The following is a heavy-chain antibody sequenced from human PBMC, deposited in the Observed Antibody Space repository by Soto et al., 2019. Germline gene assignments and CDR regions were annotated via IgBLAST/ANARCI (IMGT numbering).Heavy chain of an antibody. CDR1: GYTFTSYY. D-gene: IGHD6-19*01. V-gene: IGHV1-46*03. CDR2: INPSGGST. J-gene: IGHJ4*02. CDR3: ARLLDAQSRLADFDY. Sequence: QVQLVQSGAEVKKPGASVKVSCKASGYTFTSYYMHWVRQAPGQGLEWMGIINPSGGSTGYAQKCQGRVTMTMDTSTSTVYMELSSLRSEDTAVYYCARLLDAQSRLADFDYWGQGTLVTVSS.